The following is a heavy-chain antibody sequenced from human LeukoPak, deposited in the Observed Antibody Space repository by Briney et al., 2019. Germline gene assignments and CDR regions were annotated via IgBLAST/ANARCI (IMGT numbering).Heavy chain of an antibody. J-gene: IGHJ6*02. CDR3: ATRIAVAGIYYYGMDV. Sequence: ASVKVSCTVSGYTLTELSMHWVRQAPGKGLEWMGGFDPEDGETIYAQKFQGRVTMTEDTSTDTAYMELSSLRSEDTAVYYCATRIAVAGIYYYGMDVWGQGTTVTVSS. V-gene: IGHV1-24*01. CDR2: FDPEDGET. D-gene: IGHD6-19*01. CDR1: GYTLTELS.